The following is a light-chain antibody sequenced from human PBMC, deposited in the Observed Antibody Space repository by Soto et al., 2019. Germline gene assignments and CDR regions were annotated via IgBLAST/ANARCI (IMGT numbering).Light chain of an antibody. CDR1: QTIGAN. V-gene: IGKV1-39*01. J-gene: IGKJ2*01. Sequence: DIQMTQSPSSLSASVGDRVTITRRASQTIGANLNWYRQKLGKAPTLLIYDASTLQSGVPSRFSGLGSGTDFALTITSLQPDDSATYYCQQSYTTVYTFGQGTKVGIK. CDR2: DAS. CDR3: QQSYTTVYT.